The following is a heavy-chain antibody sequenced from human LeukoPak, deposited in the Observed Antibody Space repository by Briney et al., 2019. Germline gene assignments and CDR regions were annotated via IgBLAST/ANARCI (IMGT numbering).Heavy chain of an antibody. J-gene: IGHJ5*02. CDR2: IYYSGST. D-gene: IGHD2-15*01. CDR1: GGSISSSSYY. CDR3: ARAGYDWGITRPVVVAALRFDP. V-gene: IGHV4-39*07. Sequence: PSETLSLTCTVSGGSISSSSYYWGWICQPPGKGLEWIGSIYYSGSTYYNPSLKSRVTISVDTSKNQFSLKLSSVTAADTAVYYCARAGYDWGITRPVVVAALRFDPWGQGTLVTVSS.